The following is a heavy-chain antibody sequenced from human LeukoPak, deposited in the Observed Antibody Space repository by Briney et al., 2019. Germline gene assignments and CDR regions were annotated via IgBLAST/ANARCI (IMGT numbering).Heavy chain of an antibody. CDR1: GFTFSSYA. CDR3: AKDMRGGAWFGELYPSNWLDP. CDR2: ISGSGGST. J-gene: IGHJ5*02. D-gene: IGHD3-10*01. V-gene: IGHV3-23*01. Sequence: GGSLRLSCAASGFTFSSYAMSWVRQAPGKGLEWVSAISGSGGSTYYADSVKGRFTISRDNSKNTLYLQMNSLRAEDTAVYYCAKDMRGGAWFGELYPSNWLDPWGQGTLVTVSS.